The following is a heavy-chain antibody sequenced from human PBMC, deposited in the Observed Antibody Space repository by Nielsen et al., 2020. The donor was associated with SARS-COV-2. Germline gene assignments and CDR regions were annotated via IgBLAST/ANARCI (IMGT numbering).Heavy chain of an antibody. CDR3: ARAPDIVLGPTAIPI. Sequence: LRLSCTVSGGSISSGAYFWTWIRQHPGKGLEWIGNIYYSGSTQYNPSLKSRVTISVDTSKNQFSLKLRFVTAADSAVYYCARAPDIVLGPTAIPIWGQGTMVPVSS. D-gene: IGHD2-2*01. V-gene: IGHV4-31*03. J-gene: IGHJ3*02. CDR2: IYYSGST. CDR1: GGSISSGAYF.